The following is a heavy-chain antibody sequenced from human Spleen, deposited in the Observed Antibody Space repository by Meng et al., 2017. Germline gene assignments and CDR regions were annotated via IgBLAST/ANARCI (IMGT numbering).Heavy chain of an antibody. D-gene: IGHD3-10*01. J-gene: IGHJ6*02. CDR1: GFTFSYYG. CDR2: IWYDGSNQ. CDR3: ARDRIYGSGFLQRPYYGMDV. Sequence: GESLKISCAASGFTFSYYGMHWVRQAPGKGLEWVALIWYDGSNQYYGDSVKGRFTISRDDSKNTLDLQMHSLRAEDTAVYYCARDRIYGSGFLQRPYYGMDVWGQGTTVTVSS. V-gene: IGHV3-33*01.